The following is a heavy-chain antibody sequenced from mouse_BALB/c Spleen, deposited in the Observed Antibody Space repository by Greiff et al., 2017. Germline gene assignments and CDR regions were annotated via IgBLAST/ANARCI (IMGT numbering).Heavy chain of an antibody. CDR2: ISDGGSYT. Sequence: EVQGVESGGGLVKPGGSLKLSCAASGFTFSDYYMYWVRQTPEKRLEWVATISDGGSYTYYPDSVKGRFTISRDNAKNNLYLQMSSLKSEDTAMYYCARAGGYYVWFAYWGQGTLVTVSA. D-gene: IGHD2-3*01. J-gene: IGHJ3*01. V-gene: IGHV5-4*02. CDR1: GFTFSDYY. CDR3: ARAGGYYVWFAY.